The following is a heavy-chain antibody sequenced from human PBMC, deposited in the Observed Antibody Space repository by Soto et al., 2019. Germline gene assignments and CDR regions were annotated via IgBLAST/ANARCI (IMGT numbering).Heavy chain of an antibody. D-gene: IGHD3-10*01. CDR3: VRGLNMRRGGLTHMDPWGQGTQVTVSSGKPHTAVYYCARAPPNCSGGSCYSRNWFDP. J-gene: IGHJ5*02. CDR1: GSAIIIYF. CDR2: FSYTGDT. Sequence: WETVSLPCTVSGSAIIIYFWNWIRQPPGKGLEWIGYFSYTGDTKYSPSLKSRVTMSLDMSKSQLPLRLNSVTTADTAVYFCVRGLNMRRGGLTHMDPWGQGTQVTVSSGKPHTAVYYCARAPPNCSGGSCYSRNWFDPWGQGTLVTVS. V-gene: IGHV4-59*01.